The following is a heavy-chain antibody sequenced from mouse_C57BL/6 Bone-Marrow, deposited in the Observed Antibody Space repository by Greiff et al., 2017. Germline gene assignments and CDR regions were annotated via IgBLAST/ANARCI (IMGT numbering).Heavy chain of an antibody. Sequence: EVQLQQSGAELVRPGASVKLSCTASGFNIKDDYMHWVKQRPEQGLEWIGWIDPENGDTEYASKFQGKATITTDTASHTAYLQLRSLTSEYTAVYYCTVVYYDYSYYFDYWGQGTTLTVSS. CDR2: IDPENGDT. D-gene: IGHD2-4*01. J-gene: IGHJ2*01. V-gene: IGHV14-4*01. CDR3: TVVYYDYSYYFDY. CDR1: GFNIKDDY.